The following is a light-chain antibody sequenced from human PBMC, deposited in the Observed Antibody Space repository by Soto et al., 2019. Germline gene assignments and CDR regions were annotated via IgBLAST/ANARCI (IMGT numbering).Light chain of an antibody. V-gene: IGKV4-1*01. J-gene: IGKJ1*01. Sequence: DIVMTQSPDSLAVSLGERATVNCKSSQSVLHRSSNKNFLAWYQQKPGQPPKLLISWASTRESGVPDRFSGSGSETDSALTISSLQAEDVAVYFCQHYYNTPWTFGQGTKVEIK. CDR1: QSVLHRSSNKNF. CDR2: WAS. CDR3: QHYYNTPWT.